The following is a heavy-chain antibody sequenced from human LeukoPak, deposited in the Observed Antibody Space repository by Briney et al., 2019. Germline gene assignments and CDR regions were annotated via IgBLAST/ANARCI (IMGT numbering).Heavy chain of an antibody. CDR1: GFTFSSSA. D-gene: IGHD6-13*01. CDR3: AKERGSSSSLTYFDY. Sequence: GGSLRLSCAASGFTFSSSAMAWIRHAPGKGLEWVSTISYSGSGTYYADSVKGRFTISRDNAKNSLYLQMNSLRAEDTAVYYCAKERGSSSSLTYFDYWGQGTLVTVSS. V-gene: IGHV3-23*01. J-gene: IGHJ4*02. CDR2: ISYSGSGT.